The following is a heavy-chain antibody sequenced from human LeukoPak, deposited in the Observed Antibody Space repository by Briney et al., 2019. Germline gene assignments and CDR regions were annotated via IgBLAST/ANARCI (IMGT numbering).Heavy chain of an antibody. CDR1: GFTFSSYG. J-gene: IGHJ4*02. D-gene: IGHD3-22*01. Sequence: PGGSLRLSCAASGFTFSSYGMHWVRQAPGKGLEWVGVIWYDGSNKYYADSAKRRLTISRDNSTNTLYLQMNSLRAAYTAVCYCARGLHYYDSSGPAQIDYWGQGTLLTVSS. V-gene: IGHV3-33*02. CDR3: ARGLHYYDSSGPAQIDY. CDR2: IWYDGSNK.